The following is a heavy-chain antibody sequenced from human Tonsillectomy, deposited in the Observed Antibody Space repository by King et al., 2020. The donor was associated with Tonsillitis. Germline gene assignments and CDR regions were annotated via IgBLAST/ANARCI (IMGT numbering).Heavy chain of an antibody. CDR3: ARQRGIQLWFGN. J-gene: IGHJ4*02. CDR2: IYYSGST. CDR1: GGSISSSSYY. D-gene: IGHD5-18*01. Sequence: QLQESGPGLVKPSETLSLTCTVSGGSISSSSYYWGWIRQPPGKGLEWIGSIYYSGSTYYNPSLKSRVTISVDTSKNQFSLKLSSVTAADTAVYYCARQRGIQLWFGNWGQGTLVTVSS. V-gene: IGHV4-39*07.